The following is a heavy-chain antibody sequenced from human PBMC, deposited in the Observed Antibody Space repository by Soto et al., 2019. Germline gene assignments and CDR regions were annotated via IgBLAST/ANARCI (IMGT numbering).Heavy chain of an antibody. CDR3: AREGGESSDGLYYFDS. J-gene: IGHJ4*02. D-gene: IGHD3-16*01. Sequence: PSETLSLSCTVSGGSTSSDNYVSWIRQPPGKGLEWIGHIYYSGNTDYNPSLKSRLAISIDTSKNQFSLKLSSVTAADTAVYFCAREGGESSDGLYYFDSWGQGSLVTVSS. V-gene: IGHV4-30-4*01. CDR2: IYYSGNT. CDR1: GGSTSSDNY.